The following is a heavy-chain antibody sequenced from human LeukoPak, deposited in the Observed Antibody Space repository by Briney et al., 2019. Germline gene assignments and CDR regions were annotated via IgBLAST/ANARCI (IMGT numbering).Heavy chain of an antibody. J-gene: IGHJ4*02. Sequence: SETLSLTCTVSGGSISSYYWSWIRQPPGEGLEWIGYIYYSGSTNYNPSLKSRVTMSVDTSKNQFSLKLSSVTAADTAVYYCARGGSMVRGVITYYFDYWGQGTLVTVSS. CDR1: GGSISSYY. D-gene: IGHD3-10*01. CDR3: ARGGSMVRGVITYYFDY. V-gene: IGHV4-59*12. CDR2: IYYSGST.